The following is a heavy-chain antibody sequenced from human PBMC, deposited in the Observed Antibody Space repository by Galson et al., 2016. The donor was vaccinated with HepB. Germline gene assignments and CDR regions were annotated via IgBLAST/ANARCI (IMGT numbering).Heavy chain of an antibody. D-gene: IGHD5-24*01. V-gene: IGHV3-23*01. CDR2: VSASGQST. J-gene: IGHJ4*02. CDR3: AKDLGETATIGFDC. Sequence: SLRLSCAASGYPFGSYAVSWVRQAPGKGLEWVSTVSASGQSTYYADSVRGRFTISRDSSKNTLFLQVNSLRAEDTALYYCAKDLGETATIGFDCWGQGTLVTVSS. CDR1: GYPFGSYA.